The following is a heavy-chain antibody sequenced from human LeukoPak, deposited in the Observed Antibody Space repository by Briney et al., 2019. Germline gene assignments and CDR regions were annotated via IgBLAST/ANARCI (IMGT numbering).Heavy chain of an antibody. CDR2: IYYSGST. J-gene: IGHJ3*02. CDR3: ARPGYCSSTSCYEDAFDI. V-gene: IGHV4-30-4*08. D-gene: IGHD2-2*01. Sequence: SQALSLTCTVSGGSISSGDYYWGWIRQPPGKGLEWIGYIYYSGSTYYNPSLKSRVTISVDTSKNQFSLKLSSMTAADTAVYYCARPGYCSSTSCYEDAFDIWGQGTMVTVSS. CDR1: GGSISSGDYY.